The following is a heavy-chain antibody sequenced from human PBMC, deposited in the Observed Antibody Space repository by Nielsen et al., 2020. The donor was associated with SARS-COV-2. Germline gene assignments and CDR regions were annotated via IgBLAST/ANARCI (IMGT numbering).Heavy chain of an antibody. V-gene: IGHV1-2*02. J-gene: IGHJ4*02. D-gene: IGHD6-19*01. CDR3: ARGAQQWLADY. CDR2: FNPGSVGT. Sequence: WVRQAPGQGLEWMGWFNPGSVGTKYAQKFQARVTTTRDMSVNTAYMELSGLTSDDTAVYYCARGAQQWLADYWGQGTLVTVSS.